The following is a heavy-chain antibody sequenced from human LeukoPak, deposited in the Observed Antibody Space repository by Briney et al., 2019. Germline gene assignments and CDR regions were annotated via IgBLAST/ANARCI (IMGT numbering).Heavy chain of an antibody. CDR2: IKSKTDGGTT. V-gene: IGHV3-15*01. J-gene: IGHJ4*02. CDR1: GFPFSTYA. D-gene: IGHD6-19*01. CDR3: TTDRIGSGWYEGSDY. Sequence: GGSLRLSCAASGFPFSTYAMSWVRQAPGKGLEWVGRIKSKTDGGTTDYAAPVKGRFTISRDDSKNTLYLQMNSLKTEDTAVYYCTTDRIGSGWYEGSDYWGQGTLVTVSS.